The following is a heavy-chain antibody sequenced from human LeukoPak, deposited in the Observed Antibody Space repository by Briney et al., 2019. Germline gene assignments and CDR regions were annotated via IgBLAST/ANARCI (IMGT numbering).Heavy chain of an antibody. V-gene: IGHV4-59*01. J-gene: IGHJ6*02. CDR3: ARDLLQRGGYYDYYYGMDV. CDR1: GGSISSYY. D-gene: IGHD3-16*01. CDR2: IYYSGST. Sequence: SETLSLTCTVSGGSISSYYWSWIRQPPGKGLEWIGYIYYSGSTNYNPSLKSRVTISVDTSKNQFSLKLSSVTAADTAVYYCARDLLQRGGYYDYYYGMDVWGQGTTVTVSS.